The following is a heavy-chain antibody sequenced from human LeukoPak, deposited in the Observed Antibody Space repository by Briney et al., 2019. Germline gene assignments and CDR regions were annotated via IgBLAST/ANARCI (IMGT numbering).Heavy chain of an antibody. CDR2: IYHSGST. CDR3: AREPAGYSSSWYYYYYYYMDV. J-gene: IGHJ6*03. V-gene: IGHV4-38-2*02. Sequence: PSETLSLTCTVSGYSISSGYYWGWIRQPPGKGLEWIGSIYHSGSTYYNPSLKSRVTISVDTSKNQFSLKLSSVTAADTAVYYCAREPAGYSSSWYYYYYYYMDVWGKGTTVTISS. CDR1: GYSISSGYY. D-gene: IGHD6-13*01.